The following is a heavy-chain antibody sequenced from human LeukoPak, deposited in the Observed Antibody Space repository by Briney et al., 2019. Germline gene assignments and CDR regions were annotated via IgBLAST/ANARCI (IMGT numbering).Heavy chain of an antibody. Sequence: GGSLRLSCAASGFTFSSYSMNWVRQAPGKGLEWVSYISSSSSTIYYADSVKGRFTISRDNAKNSLYLQMNSLRAEDTAVYYCARVQGQPPHPYDFWSGPRGGDYYYYGMDVWGQGTTVTVSS. CDR1: GFTFSSYS. D-gene: IGHD3-3*01. CDR2: ISSSSSTI. V-gene: IGHV3-48*01. CDR3: ARVQGQPPHPYDFWSGPRGGDYYYYGMDV. J-gene: IGHJ6*02.